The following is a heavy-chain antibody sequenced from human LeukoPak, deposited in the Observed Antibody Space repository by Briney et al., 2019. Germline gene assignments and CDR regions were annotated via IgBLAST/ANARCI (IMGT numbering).Heavy chain of an antibody. CDR3: ARNVAGTIQAFDI. CDR1: GGTFSSYA. CDR2: IIPIFGTA. J-gene: IGHJ3*02. D-gene: IGHD6-19*01. Sequence: SVKVSCKASGGTFSSYAISWVRQAPGQGLEWMGGIIPIFGTANYAQKFQGRVTITTEESASTAYMELSSLRSEDTAVYYCARNVAGTIQAFDIWGQGTMVTVSS. V-gene: IGHV1-69*05.